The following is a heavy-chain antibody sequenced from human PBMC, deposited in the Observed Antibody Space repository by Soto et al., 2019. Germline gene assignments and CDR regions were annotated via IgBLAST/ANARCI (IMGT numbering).Heavy chain of an antibody. CDR3: ARGEVIILAPRP. D-gene: IGHD3-16*02. Sequence: SVKVSCKASGYTFTGYFIHWVRQAPGEGLEWVGYINPNSGVTKYAPRFLGRVTTTRDTSIRTAYMALNNLPSEDTAVYFCARGEVIILAPRPWGPGSLVTVSS. CDR1: GYTFTGYF. J-gene: IGHJ1*01. V-gene: IGHV1-2*02. CDR2: INPNSGVT.